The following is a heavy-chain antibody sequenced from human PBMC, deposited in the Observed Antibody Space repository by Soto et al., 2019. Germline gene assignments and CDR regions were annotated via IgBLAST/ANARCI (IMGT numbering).Heavy chain of an antibody. V-gene: IGHV1-46*01. Sequence: ASVKVSCKAFGYTLTIYYIHWVRQAPGQGLEWMGLINTRGGSPTYAQKFQDRVTMTRETSTSTVYRELSSLRSEDTAVYYCARGGRHSDYYYYYGMDVWGQGTTVTVSS. CDR2: INTRGGSP. CDR1: GYTLTIYY. CDR3: ARGGRHSDYYYYYGMDV. J-gene: IGHJ6*02.